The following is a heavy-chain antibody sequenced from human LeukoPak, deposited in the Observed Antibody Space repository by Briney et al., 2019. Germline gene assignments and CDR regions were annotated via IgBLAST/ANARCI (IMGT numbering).Heavy chain of an antibody. CDR1: GFTFSSYG. D-gene: IGHD3-16*02. CDR3: AKDSNDYVWGSYRYTGYFDY. J-gene: IGHJ4*02. V-gene: IGHV3-30*02. Sequence: GGSLRLSCAASGFTFSSYGTHWVRQAPGKGLEWVAFIRYDGSNKYYADSVKGRFTISRDNSKNTLYLQMNSLRAEDTAVYYCAKDSNDYVWGSYRYTGYFDYWGQGTLVTVSS. CDR2: IRYDGSNK.